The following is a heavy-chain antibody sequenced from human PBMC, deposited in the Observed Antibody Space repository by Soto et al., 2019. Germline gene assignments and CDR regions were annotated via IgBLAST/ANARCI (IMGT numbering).Heavy chain of an antibody. D-gene: IGHD4-17*01. V-gene: IGHV4-34*01. Sequence: SETLSLTCAVYVGSFSGYYWSWIRQPPGKGLEWIGEINHSGSTNYNPSLKSRVTISVDTSKNQFSLKLSSVTAADTAVYYCARLHYGDYGGGAFDIWGQGTMVTVSS. J-gene: IGHJ3*02. CDR2: INHSGST. CDR3: ARLHYGDYGGGAFDI. CDR1: VGSFSGYY.